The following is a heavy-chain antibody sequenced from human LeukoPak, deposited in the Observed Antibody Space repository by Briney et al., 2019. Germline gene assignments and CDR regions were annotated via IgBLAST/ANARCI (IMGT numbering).Heavy chain of an antibody. J-gene: IGHJ4*02. CDR3: AREGDGSSWYGLFDY. CDR1: GFTFSSYW. V-gene: IGHV3-7*01. CDR2: IKQDGSEK. Sequence: GGSLRLSCAASGFTFSSYWMSWVRQAPGKGLEWVANIKQDGSEKYYVDSVKGRFTISRDNAKNSLYLQMNSLRAEDTAVYYCAREGDGSSWYGLFDYWGQGTLVTVSS. D-gene: IGHD6-13*01.